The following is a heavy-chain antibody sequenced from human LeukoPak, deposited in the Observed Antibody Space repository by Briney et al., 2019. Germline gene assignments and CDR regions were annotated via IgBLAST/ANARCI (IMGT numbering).Heavy chain of an antibody. CDR3: ARRWDCSTTNCFPLHDAFGL. Sequence: HGESLKISCKGSGYIFNNYWIGWVRQMPGKGLEWMGIINPGDSDTRYSPSFQGQVTISADKSMSTAYLQWSSLRASDTAMYYCARRWDCSTTNCFPLHDAFGLWGQGTMVTVSS. J-gene: IGHJ3*01. CDR2: INPGDSDT. D-gene: IGHD2-2*01. CDR1: GYIFNNYW. V-gene: IGHV5-51*01.